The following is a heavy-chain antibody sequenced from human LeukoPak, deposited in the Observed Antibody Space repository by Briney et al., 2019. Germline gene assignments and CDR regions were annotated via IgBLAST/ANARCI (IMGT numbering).Heavy chain of an antibody. Sequence: ASVKVSCKASGYTFTSYYMHWVRQAPGQGLEWMGIINPSGGSTSYAQKFQGRVTMTRDTSTSTVYMGLSSLRSEDTAVYYCATGRTSPSSSSRYYYYYMDVWGKGTTVTVSS. J-gene: IGHJ6*03. V-gene: IGHV1-46*01. CDR1: GYTFTSYY. D-gene: IGHD6-6*01. CDR3: ATGRTSPSSSSRYYYYYMDV. CDR2: INPSGGST.